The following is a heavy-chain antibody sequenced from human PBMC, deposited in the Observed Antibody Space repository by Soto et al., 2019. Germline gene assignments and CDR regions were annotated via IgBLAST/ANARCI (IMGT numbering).Heavy chain of an antibody. D-gene: IGHD6-6*01. V-gene: IGHV3-30-3*01. J-gene: IGHJ4*02. Sequence: QVQLVESGGGVVQPGRSLRLSCASSGFTLTNYAMHWVRQAPGKGLEWLGVISDDGDNKYYADSVKGRFTISRDNSNKTVYLQMNSLRPEATAVYYCARDRYSRSTLFDYWGQGTLVTVSS. CDR3: ARDRYSRSTLFDY. CDR1: GFTLTNYA. CDR2: ISDDGDNK.